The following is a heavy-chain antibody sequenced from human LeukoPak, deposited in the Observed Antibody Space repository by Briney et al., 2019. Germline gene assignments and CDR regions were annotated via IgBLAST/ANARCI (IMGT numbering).Heavy chain of an antibody. V-gene: IGHV4-34*01. D-gene: IGHD2-15*01. CDR1: GDSFSAYV. CDR3: ARGSSFDGYCSAGACDAGYYDS. J-gene: IGHJ4*02. CDR2: INHRVSS. Sequence: SETLSLTCAVYGDSFSAYVWNWIRQAPGKPLEYIGEINHRVSSHYNPSLKTRVTLSVDTSKNQFSLMLTSVTAADTALYFCARGSSFDGYCSAGACDAGYYDSWGQGTPVPVSS.